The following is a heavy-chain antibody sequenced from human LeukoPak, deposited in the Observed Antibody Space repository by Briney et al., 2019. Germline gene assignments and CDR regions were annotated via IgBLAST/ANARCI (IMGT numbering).Heavy chain of an antibody. J-gene: IGHJ6*03. CDR2: IIAIFGTA. CDR1: GGTFSSYA. D-gene: IGHD2-15*01. CDR3: ARDIVVVVAAKGYYYYMDV. V-gene: IGHV1-69*05. Sequence: SVKVSCKASGGTFSSYAISWVRQAPGQGLEWMGRIIAIFGTANYAQKFQGRVTITTDESTSTAYMELSSLRSEDTAVYYCARDIVVVVAAKGYYYYMDVWGKGTTVTVFS.